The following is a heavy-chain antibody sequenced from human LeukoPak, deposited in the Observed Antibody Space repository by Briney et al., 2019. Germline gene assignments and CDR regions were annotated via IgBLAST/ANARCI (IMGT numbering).Heavy chain of an antibody. Sequence: SETLSLTCAVYGGSFSGYYWSWIRQPPGEGLEWIGEINHSGSTNYNPSLRSRVTISVDTSKNQFSLKLSSVTAADTAVYYCARLGQWLVRFYGAYNWFDPWGQGTLVTVSS. D-gene: IGHD6-19*01. V-gene: IGHV4-34*01. CDR1: GGSFSGYY. J-gene: IGHJ5*02. CDR3: ARLGQWLVRFYGAYNWFDP. CDR2: INHSGST.